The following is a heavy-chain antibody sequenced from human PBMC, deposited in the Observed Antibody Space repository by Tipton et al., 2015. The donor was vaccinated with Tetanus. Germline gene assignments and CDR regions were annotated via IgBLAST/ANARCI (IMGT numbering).Heavy chain of an antibody. CDR2: IYYSGST. D-gene: IGHD6-25*01. Sequence: TLSLTCTVSGGSISSGGYYWSWIRQHPGKGLEWIGYIYYSGSTYYNPSLRSRVTISVDTSKNQFSLKLSSVTAADTAVYYCARMQRYGMDVWGQGTTVTVSS. CDR1: GGSISSGGYY. J-gene: IGHJ6*02. V-gene: IGHV4-31*03. CDR3: ARMQRYGMDV.